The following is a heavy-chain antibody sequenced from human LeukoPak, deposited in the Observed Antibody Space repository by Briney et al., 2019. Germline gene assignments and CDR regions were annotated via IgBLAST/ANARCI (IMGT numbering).Heavy chain of an antibody. J-gene: IGHJ3*02. D-gene: IGHD3-10*01. V-gene: IGHV4-39*07. Sequence: SETLSLTCSVSGGYISSRSYSWGWIRHSPGKGLEWIGNFHYSGSTYYNPSLKSRVTISVDTSKNQFSLKLSSVTAADTAVYYCARVLWFGESDAFDIWGQGTMVTVSS. CDR3: ARVLWFGESDAFDI. CDR1: GGYISSRSYS. CDR2: FHYSGST.